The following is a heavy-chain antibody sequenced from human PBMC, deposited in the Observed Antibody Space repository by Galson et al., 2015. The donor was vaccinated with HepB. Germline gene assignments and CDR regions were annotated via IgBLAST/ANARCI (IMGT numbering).Heavy chain of an antibody. CDR3: AKEGDYYDSSGYEYYFDY. CDR1: GFTFSSYA. J-gene: IGHJ4*02. V-gene: IGHV3-23*01. D-gene: IGHD3-22*01. CDR2: ISGSGGST. Sequence: SLRLSCAASGFTFSSYAMSWVRQAPGKGLEWVSAISGSGGSTYYADSVKGRFTISRDNSKNTLYLQMNSLRAEDTAVYYCAKEGDYYDSSGYEYYFDYWGQGTLVTVSS.